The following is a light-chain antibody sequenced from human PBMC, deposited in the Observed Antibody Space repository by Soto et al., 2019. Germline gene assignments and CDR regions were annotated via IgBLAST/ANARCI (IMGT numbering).Light chain of an antibody. V-gene: IGLV2-14*01. Sequence: QSALTQPASVSGSPGQSITISCTGTSSDVGGYNYVSWYPQHPGKAPKLMIYEVSNRPSGVSNRFSGSKSGNTASLTISGLKAEDEADYYCSSYTSSSTSGVFGTGTKLSVL. CDR3: SSYTSSSTSGV. J-gene: IGLJ1*01. CDR1: SSDVGGYNY. CDR2: EVS.